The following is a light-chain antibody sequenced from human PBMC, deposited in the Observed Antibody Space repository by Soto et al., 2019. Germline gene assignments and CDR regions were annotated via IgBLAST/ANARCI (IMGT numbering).Light chain of an antibody. CDR3: QPYNNWPLT. CDR2: DTS. Sequence: EVVMTHSPATLSVSPGEGVTLSCRASQGIGATFAWYQHKPAQTPRLLMYDTSTRATGVPARFSCSRSGPVFTLPINSLQSEDFAIYYCQPYNNWPLTFGGGTKVESK. V-gene: IGKV3-15*01. J-gene: IGKJ4*01. CDR1: QGIGAT.